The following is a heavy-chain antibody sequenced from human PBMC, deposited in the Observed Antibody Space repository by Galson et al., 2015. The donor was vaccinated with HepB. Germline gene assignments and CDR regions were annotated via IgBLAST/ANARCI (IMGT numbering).Heavy chain of an antibody. Sequence: SVKVSCKASGYTFTSYGISWVRQAPGQGLEWMGWISAYNGNTNYAQKLQGRVTMTTDTSTSTAYMELRSLRSDDTAMYYCARGGCSSTSCYVYLYYSGMDVWGQGTTVTVSS. CDR1: GYTFTSYG. J-gene: IGHJ6*02. V-gene: IGHV1-18*01. CDR3: ARGGCSSTSCYVYLYYSGMDV. CDR2: ISAYNGNT. D-gene: IGHD2-2*01.